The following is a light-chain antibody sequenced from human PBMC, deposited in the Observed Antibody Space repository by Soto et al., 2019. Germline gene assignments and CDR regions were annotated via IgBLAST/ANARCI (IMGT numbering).Light chain of an antibody. V-gene: IGKV1-5*03. CDR1: QSISSR. J-gene: IGKJ3*01. CDR3: QQYDSNPFT. CDR2: KAS. Sequence: DIQMTQSPSTLSASVGDRVTITCRASQSISSRLAWYQQKPGKAPNLLIYKASTLDSGVPSRFSGSGSGTEFSLTTRGLQPDDFATYYCQQYDSNPFTFGPGTTVDIK.